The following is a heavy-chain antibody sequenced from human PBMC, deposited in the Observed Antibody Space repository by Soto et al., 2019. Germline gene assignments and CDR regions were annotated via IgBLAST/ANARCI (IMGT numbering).Heavy chain of an antibody. CDR2: IYPGDSET. V-gene: IGHV5-51*01. CDR3: ARTYYYGAGTLDY. Sequence: GESLKISCKGSGYTFTNYWIGWVRQMPGKGLEWMGIIYPGDSETRYSPSFQGQVTMSADKSISTAYLQWSSLKASDSAMYYCARTYYYGAGTLDYWGQGTLVTVYS. D-gene: IGHD3-10*01. CDR1: GYTFTNYW. J-gene: IGHJ4*02.